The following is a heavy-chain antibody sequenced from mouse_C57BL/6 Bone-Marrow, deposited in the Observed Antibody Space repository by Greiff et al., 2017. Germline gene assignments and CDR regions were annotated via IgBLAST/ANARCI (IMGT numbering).Heavy chain of an antibody. D-gene: IGHD2-14*01. CDR3: AKNSEVSVFAY. J-gene: IGHJ3*01. V-gene: IGHV2-4*01. CDR2: IWSGGST. Sequence: VQLQQSGPGLVQPSQCLSITCTVSGFSLTSYGVHWVRQPPGKGLEWLGGIWSGGSTDYNAAFISRLSISKGNSKSQVFFKMNSLQADDTAIYCCAKNSEVSVFAYWGQGTLVTVSA. CDR1: GFSLTSYG.